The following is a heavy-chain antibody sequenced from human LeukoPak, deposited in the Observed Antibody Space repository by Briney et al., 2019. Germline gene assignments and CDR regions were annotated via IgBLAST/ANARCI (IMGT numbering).Heavy chain of an antibody. V-gene: IGHV3-30*04. CDR3: ARALLQIYWFDP. Sequence: GGSLRLSCAASGFTFSSYAMHWVRQAPGKGLEWVAVISYDGSNKYYADSVKGRFTISRDNSKNTLYLQMNSLRAEDTAVYYCARALLQIYWFDPWGQGTLVIVS. D-gene: IGHD2-15*01. J-gene: IGHJ5*02. CDR2: ISYDGSNK. CDR1: GFTFSSYA.